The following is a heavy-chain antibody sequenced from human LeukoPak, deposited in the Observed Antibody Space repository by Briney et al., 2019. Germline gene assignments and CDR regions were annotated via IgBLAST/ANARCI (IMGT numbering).Heavy chain of an antibody. J-gene: IGHJ4*02. Sequence: PSETLSLTCTVSGGSISSYYWSWIRQPPGKGLEWIGSIYHSGSTYYNPSLKSRVTISVDTSKNQFSLKLSSVTAADTAVYYCARTGPDPRYCGGDCYFDYWGQGTLVTVSS. CDR2: IYHSGST. V-gene: IGHV4-59*08. CDR3: ARTGPDPRYCGGDCYFDY. D-gene: IGHD2-21*01. CDR1: GGSISSYY.